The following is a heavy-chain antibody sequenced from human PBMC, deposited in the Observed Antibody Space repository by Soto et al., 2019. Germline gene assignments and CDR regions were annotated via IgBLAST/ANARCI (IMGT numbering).Heavy chain of an antibody. Sequence: QVQLVQSGAEVKKPGSSVKVSCKASGGTFSSYAISWVRQAPGQGLEWMGGIIPIFGTANYAQKFQGRVTTTADESTSTAYMELSSLRSEDTAVYYCARSLFLSSSWPKIPFFDYWGQGTLVTVSS. V-gene: IGHV1-69*01. D-gene: IGHD6-13*01. CDR2: IIPIFGTA. CDR1: GGTFSSYA. CDR3: ARSLFLSSSWPKIPFFDY. J-gene: IGHJ4*02.